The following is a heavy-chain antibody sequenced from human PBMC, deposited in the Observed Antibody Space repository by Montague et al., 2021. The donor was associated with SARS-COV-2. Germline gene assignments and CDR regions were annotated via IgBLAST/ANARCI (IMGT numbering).Heavy chain of an antibody. J-gene: IGHJ6*02. CDR1: GDSISTSTW. V-gene: IGHV4-4*02. CDR2: IFHSGTI. Sequence: SETLSLTCRVSGDSISTSTWWTWVRQTPGKGLVWIGEIFHSGTINYNPSLKSRVSISVDKSNNQFSLRLSSLIAADTAVYYCATLSRRTAAGTRDYFGLDVWGQGTTVTVSS. CDR3: ATLSRRTAAGTRDYFGLDV. D-gene: IGHD6-13*01.